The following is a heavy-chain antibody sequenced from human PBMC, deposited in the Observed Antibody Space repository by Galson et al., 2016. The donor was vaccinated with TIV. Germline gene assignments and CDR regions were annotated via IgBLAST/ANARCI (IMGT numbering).Heavy chain of an antibody. D-gene: IGHD6-19*01. J-gene: IGHJ4*02. CDR2: INPSGGST. V-gene: IGHV1-46*01. CDR3: ARVLGVAGTDY. CDR1: GYTFTSYY. Sequence: SVKVSCKASGYTFTSYYMHWVRQAPGQGLEWMGIINPSGGSTSYAQKFQGRVTMTRDTSTSTVYMELSSLGSEDTAGYYCARVLGVAGTDYWGQGTLVTVSS.